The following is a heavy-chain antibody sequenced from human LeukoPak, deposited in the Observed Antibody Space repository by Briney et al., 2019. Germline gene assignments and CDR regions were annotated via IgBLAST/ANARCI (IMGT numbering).Heavy chain of an antibody. V-gene: IGHV1-18*01. CDR3: ARDSDRYYDNSGYYPFDY. J-gene: IGHJ4*02. Sequence: ASVKVSCKASGYTFTSYGISWVRQAPGQGLEWMGWISAYNGNTNYAQKLQGRVTMTTDTSTSTAYMELRSLRSDDTAVYYCARDSDRYYDNSGYYPFDYWGQGTLVTVSS. CDR1: GYTFTSYG. D-gene: IGHD3-22*01. CDR2: ISAYNGNT.